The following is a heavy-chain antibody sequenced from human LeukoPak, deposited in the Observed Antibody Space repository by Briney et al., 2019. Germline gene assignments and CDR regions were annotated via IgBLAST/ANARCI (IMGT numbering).Heavy chain of an antibody. V-gene: IGHV3-53*01. D-gene: IGHD6-13*01. Sequence: WGSLRLSCAASGFTVGSNYMSWVRQAPGKGLEWVSVIYSGGSTYYADSVKGRFTISRDNSKNTLYLQMNSLRAEDTAVYYCAREEGSIAAAETWGQGTLVTVSS. CDR1: GFTVGSNY. CDR3: AREEGSIAAAET. CDR2: IYSGGST. J-gene: IGHJ5*02.